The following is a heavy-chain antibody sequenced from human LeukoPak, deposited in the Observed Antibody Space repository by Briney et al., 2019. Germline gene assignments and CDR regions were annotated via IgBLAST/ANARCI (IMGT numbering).Heavy chain of an antibody. Sequence: GGSLRLSCVASGFTFSSYWMSRVRQAPGKGLEWVATIKQDGSETYYVDSARGRFTISRDNAQNSLFLQMNSLRVEDTGVYYCARDPLDYWGQGTLVTV. CDR3: ARDPLDY. CDR2: IKQDGSET. V-gene: IGHV3-7*01. J-gene: IGHJ4*02. CDR1: GFTFSSYW.